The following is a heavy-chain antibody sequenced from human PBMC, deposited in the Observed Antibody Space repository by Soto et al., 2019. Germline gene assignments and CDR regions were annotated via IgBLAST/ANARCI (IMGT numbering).Heavy chain of an antibody. CDR3: ARVRAQAVPNY. Sequence: GGSLRLSCAASGFTFSSYWMHWVRQAPGKGLVWVSRINSDGSSTSYADSVKGRFTISRDNAKNTLYLQMNSLRAEGTAVYYGARVRAQAVPNYWGQGTLVTVSS. CDR2: INSDGSST. J-gene: IGHJ4*02. V-gene: IGHV3-74*01. D-gene: IGHD6-19*01. CDR1: GFTFSSYW.